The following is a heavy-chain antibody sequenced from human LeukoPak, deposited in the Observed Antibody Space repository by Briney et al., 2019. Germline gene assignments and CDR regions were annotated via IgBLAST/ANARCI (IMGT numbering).Heavy chain of an antibody. D-gene: IGHD1-26*01. CDR1: GGTFSSYA. V-gene: IGHV1-69*06. J-gene: IGHJ6*03. CDR3: ARGDSGSSQKQNYYYYMDV. Sequence: ASVKVSCKASGGTFSSYAISWVRQAPGQGLEWMGGIIPIFGTANYAQKFQGRVTITADKSTSTAYMELSSLRSEDTAVYYCARGDSGSSQKQNYYYYMDVWGKGTTVTVSS. CDR2: IIPIFGTA.